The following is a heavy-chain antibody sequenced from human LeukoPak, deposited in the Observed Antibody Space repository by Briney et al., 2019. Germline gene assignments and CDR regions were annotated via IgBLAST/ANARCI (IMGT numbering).Heavy chain of an antibody. Sequence: PSETLSLTCAVYGGSFSGYYWSWIRQPPGKGLEWIGEINHSGSTNYNPSLKSRVTISVDTSKNQFSLKLSSVTAADTAVYYCAALRCSSTSCYGGGGIDYWGQGTLVTVSS. CDR3: AALRCSSTSCYGGGGIDY. CDR1: GGSFSGYY. J-gene: IGHJ4*02. D-gene: IGHD2-2*01. CDR2: INHSGST. V-gene: IGHV4-34*01.